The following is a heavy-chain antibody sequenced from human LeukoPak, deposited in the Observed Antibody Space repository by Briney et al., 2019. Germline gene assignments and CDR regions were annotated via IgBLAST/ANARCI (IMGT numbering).Heavy chain of an antibody. J-gene: IGHJ4*02. CDR3: TREPTTVTTTPFHY. V-gene: IGHV3-49*04. Sequence: SLRLSCAASGFTFSSYAMSWVRQAPGKGLEWVGFIRSKAYGGTTEYAASVKGRFTISRDDSKSIAYLQMNSLKTEDTAVYYCTREPTTVTTTPFHYWGQGTLVTVSS. D-gene: IGHD4-17*01. CDR1: GFTFSSYA. CDR2: IRSKAYGGTT.